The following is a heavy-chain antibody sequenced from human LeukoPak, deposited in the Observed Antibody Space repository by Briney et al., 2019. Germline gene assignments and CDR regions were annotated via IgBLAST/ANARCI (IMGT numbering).Heavy chain of an antibody. CDR3: AREYDIVVVPAANYFDY. V-gene: IGHV3-21*01. CDR2: ISSSSSYI. D-gene: IGHD2-2*01. CDR1: GFTFSSYA. Sequence: GGSLRLSCAASGFTFSSYAMSWVRQAPGKGLEWVSSISSSSSYIYYADSVKGRFTISRDNAKNSLYLQMNSLRAEDTAVYYCAREYDIVVVPAANYFDYWGQGTLVTVSS. J-gene: IGHJ4*02.